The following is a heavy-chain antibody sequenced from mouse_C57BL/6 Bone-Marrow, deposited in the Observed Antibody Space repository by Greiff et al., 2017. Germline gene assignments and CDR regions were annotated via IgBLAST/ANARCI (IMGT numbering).Heavy chain of an antibody. Sequence: QVQLQQSGAELVKPGASVKMSCKASGYTFTSYWITWVKQRPGPGLEWIGDIYPGSGSTNYNAKFKSKATLTVHTSSSTAYMQLSSLSSEDAAVNYGARAHYYGSAGDGWGTGTTVTVSS. CDR1: GYTFTSYW. D-gene: IGHD1-1*01. V-gene: IGHV1-55*01. CDR2: IYPGSGST. J-gene: IGHJ1*03. CDR3: ARAHYYGSAGDG.